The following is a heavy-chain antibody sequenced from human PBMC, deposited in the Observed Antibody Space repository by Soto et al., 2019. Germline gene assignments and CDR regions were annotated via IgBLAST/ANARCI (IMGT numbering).Heavy chain of an antibody. CDR2: ISYDGSNK. CDR1: GFTFSSYA. V-gene: IGHV3-30-3*01. J-gene: IGHJ5*02. CDR3: AAFSRSYYKS. Sequence: PGGSLRLSWAASGFTFSSYAMHWVRQAPGKGLEWVAVISYDGSNKYYADSVKGRFTISRDNSKNTLYLQMNSLRAEDTAVYYCAAFSRSYYKSCGQGTLVTVS. D-gene: IGHD3-10*01.